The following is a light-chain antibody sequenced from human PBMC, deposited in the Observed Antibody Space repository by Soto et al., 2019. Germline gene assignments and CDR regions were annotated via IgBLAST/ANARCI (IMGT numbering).Light chain of an antibody. CDR1: QSVSSSY. CDR3: QHYDSLPIT. J-gene: IGKJ5*01. V-gene: IGKV3-20*01. CDR2: GAS. Sequence: EIVLTQPPGTLSLSPGARDPLSCRASQSVSSSYLAWYQQNPGQPPRLLIYGASSRATGIPDRFSGSGSGTDFTLTISRLEPEDFAVFYCQHYDSLPITFGQGTRLEIK.